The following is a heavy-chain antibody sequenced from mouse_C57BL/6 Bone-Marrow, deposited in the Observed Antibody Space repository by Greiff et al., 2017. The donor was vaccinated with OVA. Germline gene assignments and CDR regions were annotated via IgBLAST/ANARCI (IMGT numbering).Heavy chain of an antibody. CDR1: GYTFTDYY. D-gene: IGHD3-2*02. CDR2: IFPGSGST. V-gene: IGHV1-75*01. CDR3: ARKGQLRLPYYFDY. Sequence: VQLQQSGPELVKPGASVKISCKASGYTFTDYYINWVKQRPGQGLEWIGWIFPGSGSTYSNEKFKGKATLTVDKSSSTAYMLLSSLTSEDSAVYFCARKGQLRLPYYFDYWGQGTTLTVSS. J-gene: IGHJ2*01.